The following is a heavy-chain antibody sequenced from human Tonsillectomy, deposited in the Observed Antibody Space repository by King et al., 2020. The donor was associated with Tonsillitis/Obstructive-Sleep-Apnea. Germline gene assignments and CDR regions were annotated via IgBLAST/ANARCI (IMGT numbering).Heavy chain of an antibody. D-gene: IGHD3-3*01. V-gene: IGHV1-18*01. CDR1: GYTFTSYG. CDR2: ISAYNGNT. J-gene: IGHJ4*02. CDR3: AREPTPYYDCWSGYYNYFDY. Sequence: QLVQSGAEVKKPGASVKVSCKASGYTFTSYGISWVRQAPGQGLEWMGWISAYNGNTNYAQKLQGRVTMTTDTSTSTAYMELRSLGSDDTAVYYCAREPTPYYDCWSGYYNYFDYWGQGTLVTVSS.